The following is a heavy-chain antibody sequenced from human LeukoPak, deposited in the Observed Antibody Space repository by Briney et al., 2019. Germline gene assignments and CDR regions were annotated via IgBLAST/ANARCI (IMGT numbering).Heavy chain of an antibody. V-gene: IGHV4-61*01. CDR3: ASGFSGYAYYYYGMDV. D-gene: IGHD5-12*01. CDR2: IYYSGST. Sequence: SETLSLTCTVSGGSVSSGSYYWSWIRQPPGKGPEWIGYIYYSGSTNYNPSLKSRVTISVDTSKNQFSLKLSSVTAADTAVYYCASGFSGYAYYYYGMDVWGKGTTVTVSS. J-gene: IGHJ6*04. CDR1: GGSVSSGSYY.